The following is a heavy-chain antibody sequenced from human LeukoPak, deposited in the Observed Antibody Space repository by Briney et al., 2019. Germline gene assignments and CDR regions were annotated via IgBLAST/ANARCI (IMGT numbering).Heavy chain of an antibody. CDR1: GYTFTSYG. J-gene: IGHJ3*02. V-gene: IGHV1-18*01. CDR3: ASPKGYSYGLNDAFDI. D-gene: IGHD5-18*01. Sequence: ASVKVSCEASGYTFTSYGLSWVRQAPGQGLEWMGWISAYNGNTNYAQKLQGRVTMTTDTSTSTAYMELRSLRSDDTAVYYCASPKGYSYGLNDAFDIWGQGTMVTVSS. CDR2: ISAYNGNT.